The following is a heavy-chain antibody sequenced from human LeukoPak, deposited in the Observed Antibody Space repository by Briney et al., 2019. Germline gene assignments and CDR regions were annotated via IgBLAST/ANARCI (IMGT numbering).Heavy chain of an antibody. J-gene: IGHJ5*02. D-gene: IGHD2-2*02. CDR1: GGSISSYY. Sequence: SETLSLTCSVSGGSISSYYWSWVRQPPGKGLEWIGTIYTTGSTDYNPSLKSRVTISVDTSKNQFSLKLSSVSAADTAVYYCARSGILAAIRRNVNWFDPWGQGTQVTVSS. CDR3: ARSGILAAIRRNVNWFDP. V-gene: IGHV4-4*09. CDR2: IYTTGST.